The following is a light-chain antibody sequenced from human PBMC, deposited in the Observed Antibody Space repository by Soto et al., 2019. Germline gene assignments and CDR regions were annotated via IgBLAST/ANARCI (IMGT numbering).Light chain of an antibody. CDR2: GAS. CDR1: QSISSSF. Sequence: PGERASLSGGASQSISSSFLAWYQQKPCQAPRLLIYGASSRATDIPDRFSGTGSETDFTLTISRLEPEDFAVYYCQQYDNSPITFGQGTRLEIK. J-gene: IGKJ5*01. V-gene: IGKV3-20*01. CDR3: QQYDNSPIT.